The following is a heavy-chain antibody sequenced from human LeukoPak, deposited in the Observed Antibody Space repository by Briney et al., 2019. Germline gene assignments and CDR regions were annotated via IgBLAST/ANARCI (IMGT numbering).Heavy chain of an antibody. D-gene: IGHD3-16*01. V-gene: IGHV3-23*01. CDR3: ARDTPGLGVDY. CDR1: GFTFSSYA. Sequence: PGGSLRLSCVVSGFTFSSYAMNWVRQAPGKGLEWVSGITASGGSTYYTDSVKGRFTISRDNTKNSLYLQMNSLRTEDTALYYCARDTPGLGVDYWGQGTLVTVSS. CDR2: ITASGGST. J-gene: IGHJ4*02.